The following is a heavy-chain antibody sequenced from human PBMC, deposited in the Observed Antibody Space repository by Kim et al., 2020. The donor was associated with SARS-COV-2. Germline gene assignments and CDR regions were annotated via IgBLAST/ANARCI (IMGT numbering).Heavy chain of an antibody. CDR2: INTNTGNP. J-gene: IGHJ6*02. CDR1: GYTFTSYA. V-gene: IGHV7-4-1*02. D-gene: IGHD3-9*01. Sequence: ASVKVSCKASGYTFTSYAMNWVRQAPGQGLEWMGWINTNTGNPTYAQGFTGRFVFSLDTSVSTAYLQISSLKAEDTAVYYCATAYYDILTGYSDYYYYYGMDVWGQGPTVTVSS. CDR3: ATAYYDILTGYSDYYYYYGMDV.